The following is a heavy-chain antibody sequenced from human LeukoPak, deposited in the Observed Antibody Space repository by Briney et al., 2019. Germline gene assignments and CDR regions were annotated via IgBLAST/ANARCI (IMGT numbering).Heavy chain of an antibody. CDR2: IDQDRREK. V-gene: IGHV3-7*01. J-gene: IGHJ4*02. D-gene: IGHD3-9*01. Sequence: GGSLRLPCEASGFTFSIYWMSWVRQAPGKGLEWVANIDQDRREKSFVDSVRGRFSISRDNAKNTLYLQMNSLRVEDTAVYYCARGRYLDWLPYFFDYWGQGTLVTVSS. CDR1: GFTFSIYW. CDR3: ARGRYLDWLPYFFDY.